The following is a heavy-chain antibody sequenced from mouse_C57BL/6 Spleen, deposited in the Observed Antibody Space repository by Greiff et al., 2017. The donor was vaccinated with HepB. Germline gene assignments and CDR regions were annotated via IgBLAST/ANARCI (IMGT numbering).Heavy chain of an antibody. V-gene: IGHV7-3*01. CDR2: IRNKANGYTT. CDR1: GFTFTDYY. D-gene: IGHD1-2*01. J-gene: IGHJ3*01. Sequence: EVKLVESGGGLVQPGGSLSLSCAASGFTFTDYYMSWVRQPPGKALEWLGFIRNKANGYTTEYSASVKGRFTISRDNSQSILYLQMNALRAEDSATNYCARHYYGVAGFAYWGQGTLVTVSA. CDR3: ARHYYGVAGFAY.